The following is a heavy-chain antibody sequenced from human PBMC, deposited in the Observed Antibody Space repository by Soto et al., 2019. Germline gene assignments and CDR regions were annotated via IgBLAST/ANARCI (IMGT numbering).Heavy chain of an antibody. J-gene: IGHJ4*02. Sequence: QVQLQEAGPGLVKPSGTLSLTCAVSGVSISSSNWWRGDRQPRGEGLEWIGEIYHSGSTNYNPSLMRRATISVDQSKNQFALKQSSVTAADKAVYYCARDRYGLWSYRIDYWGQGTLVTVSS. D-gene: IGHD3-10*01. V-gene: IGHV4-4*02. CDR2: IYHSGST. CDR1: GVSISSSNW. CDR3: ARDRYGLWSYRIDY.